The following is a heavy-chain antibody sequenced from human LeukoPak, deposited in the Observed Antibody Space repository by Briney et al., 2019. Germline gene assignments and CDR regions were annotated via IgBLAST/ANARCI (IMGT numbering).Heavy chain of an antibody. V-gene: IGHV3-9*01. CDR2: ISWNSGSI. CDR1: GFTFSYYS. D-gene: IGHD5-12*01. Sequence: GGSLRLSCAASGFTFSYYSMNWVRQAPGKGLEWVSGISWNSGSIGYADSVKGRFTISRDNAKNTLYLQMNSLRAEDTAVYYCAKGRGYSGYGVGYWGQGTLVTVSS. J-gene: IGHJ4*02. CDR3: AKGRGYSGYGVGY.